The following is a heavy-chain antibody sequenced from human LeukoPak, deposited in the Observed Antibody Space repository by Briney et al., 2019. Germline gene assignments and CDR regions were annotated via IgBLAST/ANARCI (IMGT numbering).Heavy chain of an antibody. Sequence: SVKVSCKAAGGAFSSYAISWVRQAPGQGLEWMGGIIPIFGTANYAQKFQGRVTITADEATSTAYMELSSLRSEDTAVYYCARGTTAYCGGDCLYYWGQGTLVTVSS. V-gene: IGHV1-69*13. J-gene: IGHJ4*02. CDR1: GGAFSSYA. CDR3: ARGTTAYCGGDCLYY. CDR2: IIPIFGTA. D-gene: IGHD2-21*01.